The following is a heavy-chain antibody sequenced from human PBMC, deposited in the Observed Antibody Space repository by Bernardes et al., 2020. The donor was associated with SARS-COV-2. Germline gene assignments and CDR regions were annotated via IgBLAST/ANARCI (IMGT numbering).Heavy chain of an antibody. CDR1: VGSISSFVYY. CDR2: IYYSGIT. D-gene: IGHD3-9*01. Sequence: SETLSLTCTFSVGSISSFVYYWSWIRQPPGKGLVWIVYIYYSGITYYNPSLKIRVTISVDTSKNQFSLKLSSVTAADTAVYYCAREGRDYDILTGYLNVLNDAFDIWGQGKMVTVSS. V-gene: IGHV4-30-4*01. CDR3: AREGRDYDILTGYLNVLNDAFDI. J-gene: IGHJ3*02.